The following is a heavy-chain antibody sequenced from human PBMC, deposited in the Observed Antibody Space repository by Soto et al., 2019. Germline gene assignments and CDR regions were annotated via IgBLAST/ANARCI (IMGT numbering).Heavy chain of an antibody. CDR2: INPNSGGT. D-gene: IGHD3-16*01. J-gene: IGHJ6*02. V-gene: IGHV1-2*04. CDR3: ARGGLMITFGGVMPRAWNPIVGGMDV. CDR1: GYTFTGYY. Sequence: ASVKVSCKASGYTFTGYYMHWVRQAPGQGLEWMGWINPNSGGTNYAQKFQGWVTMTRDTSISTAYMELSRLRSDDTAVYYCARGGLMITFGGVMPRAWNPIVGGMDVWGQGTTVTVSS.